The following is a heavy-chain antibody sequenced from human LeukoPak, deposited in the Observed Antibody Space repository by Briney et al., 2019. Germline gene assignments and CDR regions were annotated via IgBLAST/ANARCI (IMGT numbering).Heavy chain of an antibody. D-gene: IGHD2-8*02. V-gene: IGHV3-7*01. CDR1: GFTFSSYW. CDR3: ARDRSGFDS. J-gene: IGHJ4*02. CDR2: IKQDGSEK. Sequence: GGSLRLSCAVSGFTFSSYWMTWVRQAPGKGLEWVANIKQDGSEKYYVDSVKGRFTISRDNAKNSLYLQMNSLRAEDTAVYYCARDRSGFDSWGQGTLVTVYS.